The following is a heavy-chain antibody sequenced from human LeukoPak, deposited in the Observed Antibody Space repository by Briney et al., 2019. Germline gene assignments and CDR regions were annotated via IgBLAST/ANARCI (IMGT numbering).Heavy chain of an antibody. V-gene: IGHV3-11*06. J-gene: IGHJ4*02. CDR1: GFSFSDYY. Sequence: GGSLRPSCAASGFSFSDYYMSWIRQAPGKGLEWVSYISSSGSYTNYADSVKGRFTISRDNAKNSLYLQMNSLRAEDTAVYYCASIYGSSGYSDYWGQGTLVTVSS. CDR2: ISSSGSYT. CDR3: ASIYGSSGYSDY. D-gene: IGHD3-22*01.